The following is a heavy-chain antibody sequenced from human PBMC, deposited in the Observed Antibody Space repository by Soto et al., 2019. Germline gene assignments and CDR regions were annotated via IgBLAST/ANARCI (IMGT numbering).Heavy chain of an antibody. CDR3: ARLMVRGVIGV. CDR1: GGSISSSSYY. J-gene: IGHJ6*04. V-gene: IGHV4-39*01. D-gene: IGHD3-10*01. Sequence: SETLSLTCTVSGGSISSSSYYWGWIRQPPGKGLEWIGSIYYSGSTYYNPSLKSRVTISVDTSKNQFSLKLSSVTAADTAVYYCARLMVRGVIGVWGKGTTVTVSS. CDR2: IYYSGST.